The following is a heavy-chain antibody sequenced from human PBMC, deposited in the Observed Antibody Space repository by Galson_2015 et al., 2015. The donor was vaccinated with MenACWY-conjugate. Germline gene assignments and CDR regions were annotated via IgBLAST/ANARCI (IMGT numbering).Heavy chain of an antibody. CDR1: GFTFSSNG. V-gene: IGHV3-23*01. CDR3: AKVKWMQLWSTYDY. D-gene: IGHD5-18*01. Sequence: SLRLSCAASGFTFSSNGMHWVRQAPGKGLQWVSSITASGDDTTYADSVKGRLTISRDNSKNMLYLQLNSLRAEDTAIYFCAKVKWMQLWSTYDYWGQGTLVTVSS. CDR2: ITASGDDT. J-gene: IGHJ4*02.